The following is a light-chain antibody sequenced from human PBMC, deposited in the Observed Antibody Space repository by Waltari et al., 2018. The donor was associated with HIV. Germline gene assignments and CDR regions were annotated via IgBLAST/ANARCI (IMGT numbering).Light chain of an antibody. CDR2: DAS. CDR1: QSISNY. J-gene: IGKJ4*01. CDR3: QQRNSWPLT. Sequence: EIVFTHSPSTLSLPPGERAILSCRASQSISNYLGWYQQKPGQAPRLLIYDASNRATGIPARFSGSGSGTDFTLTISSLEPEDFAVYYCQQRNSWPLTFGGGTKVEIK. V-gene: IGKV3-11*01.